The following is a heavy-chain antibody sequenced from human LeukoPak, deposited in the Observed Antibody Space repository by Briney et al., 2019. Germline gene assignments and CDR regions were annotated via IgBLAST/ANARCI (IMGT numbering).Heavy chain of an antibody. CDR1: GGSISSYY. CDR3: ARARLDVYGMDV. CDR2: IYYSGST. Sequence: SETLSLTCTVSGGSISSYYWSWIRQPPGKGLEWIGYIYYSGSTNYNPSLKSRVTISVDTPKNQFSLKLGSVTAADTAVYYCARARLDVYGMDVWGQGTTVTVSS. J-gene: IGHJ6*02. D-gene: IGHD3-22*01. V-gene: IGHV4-59*01.